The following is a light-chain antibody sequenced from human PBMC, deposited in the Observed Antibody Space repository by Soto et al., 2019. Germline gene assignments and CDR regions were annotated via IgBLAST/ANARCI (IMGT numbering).Light chain of an antibody. J-gene: IGLJ2*01. CDR1: SSNIGNNY. CDR2: ENN. Sequence: QSVLTQPPSVSAAPGQKVTISCSGSSSNIGNNYVSWYQQLPGTAPKLLIYENNKRPSWIPDRFSGSKSGTSATLGITGLQTGDESDYYCGTWDSSLSAGGVFGGGTKLTVL. V-gene: IGLV1-51*02. CDR3: GTWDSSLSAGGV.